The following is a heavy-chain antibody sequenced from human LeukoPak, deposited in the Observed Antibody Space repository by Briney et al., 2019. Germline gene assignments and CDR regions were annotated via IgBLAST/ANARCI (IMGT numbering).Heavy chain of an antibody. D-gene: IGHD5-18*01. CDR3: ARDPTRSLIQLWLQYYYYGMDV. V-gene: IGHV3-30*03. CDR1: GFTFSSYG. J-gene: IGHJ6*02. Sequence: GGSLRLSCAASGFTFSSYGMHWVRQAPGKGLEWVAVISYDGSNKYYADSVKGRFTISRDNSKNTLYLQMNSLRAEDTAVYYCARDPTRSLIQLWLQYYYYGMDVWGQGTTVTVSS. CDR2: ISYDGSNK.